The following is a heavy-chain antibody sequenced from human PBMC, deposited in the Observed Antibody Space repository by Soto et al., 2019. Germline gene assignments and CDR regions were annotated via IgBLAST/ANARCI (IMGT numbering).Heavy chain of an antibody. V-gene: IGHV3-23*01. J-gene: IGHJ4*02. CDR2: ISGSGGST. D-gene: IGHD3-3*01. Sequence: RLSWAASVFTFSSYAMSCVRQAPCKGLEWVSAISGSGGSTYYADSVKGRFTISRDNSKNTLYLQMNSLRAEDTAVYYCANLGPEYYDFWSGHQRYFDYWGQGTLVTVSS. CDR1: VFTFSSYA. CDR3: ANLGPEYYDFWSGHQRYFDY.